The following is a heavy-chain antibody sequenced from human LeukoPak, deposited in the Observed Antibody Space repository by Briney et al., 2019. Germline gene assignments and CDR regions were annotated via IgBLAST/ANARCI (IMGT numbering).Heavy chain of an antibody. CDR1: GGSFSGYY. V-gene: IGHV4-34*01. Sequence: PSETLSLTCAVYGGSFSGYYWSWIRQPPGKGLEWIGEINHSGSTNYNPSLKSRVTISVDTSKNQFSLKLSSVTAADTAVYYCARMNPLPYYYDSSGPLRYGMDVWGQGTTVTVSS. D-gene: IGHD3-22*01. CDR3: ARMNPLPYYYDSSGPLRYGMDV. CDR2: INHSGST. J-gene: IGHJ6*02.